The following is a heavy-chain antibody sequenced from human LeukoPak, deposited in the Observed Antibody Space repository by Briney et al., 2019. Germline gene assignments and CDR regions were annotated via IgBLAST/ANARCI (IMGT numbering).Heavy chain of an antibody. D-gene: IGHD1-26*01. V-gene: IGHV3-23*01. CDR3: AKDRSGELPEMWDY. Sequence: GGSLRLSCTARSFTFNSYAMIWVRQARGKARECVSSISGSGGSTYYAGSVKGRFTVSRDNSKNTLYLQMNSLRAEDTAVYYCAKDRSGELPEMWDYWGQGTLVTVSS. CDR1: SFTFNSYA. J-gene: IGHJ4*02. CDR2: ISGSGGST.